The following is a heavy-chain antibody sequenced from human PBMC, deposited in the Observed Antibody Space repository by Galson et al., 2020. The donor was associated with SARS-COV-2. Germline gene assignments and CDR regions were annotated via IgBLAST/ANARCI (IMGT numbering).Heavy chain of an antibody. CDR1: GFSLSTSGMC. V-gene: IGHV2-70*11. CDR3: ARISGGYDPLGDYGMDV. J-gene: IGHJ6*02. Sequence: SGPTLVKPTQTLTLTCTFSGFSLSTSGMCVSWIRQPPGKALEWLARIDWDDDKYYSTSLKTRLTISKDTSKNQVVLTMTNMDPVDTATYYCARISGGYDPLGDYGMDVWGQGTTVTVSS. CDR2: IDWDDDK. D-gene: IGHD5-12*01.